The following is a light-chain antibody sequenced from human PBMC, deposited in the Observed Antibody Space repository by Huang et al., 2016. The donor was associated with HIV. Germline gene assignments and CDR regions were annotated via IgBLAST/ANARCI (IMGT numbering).Light chain of an antibody. CDR1: QSVSSN. V-gene: IGKV3-15*01. Sequence: EIVMTQSPATLSVSPGERATLSCRASQSVSSNLAWYQQKPGQAPRLLISGASTRATGVPARFSGSGSGREFTLTISSLQSEDFAVYCCQQYDNWPWTFGQGTKVEIK. J-gene: IGKJ1*01. CDR3: QQYDNWPWT. CDR2: GAS.